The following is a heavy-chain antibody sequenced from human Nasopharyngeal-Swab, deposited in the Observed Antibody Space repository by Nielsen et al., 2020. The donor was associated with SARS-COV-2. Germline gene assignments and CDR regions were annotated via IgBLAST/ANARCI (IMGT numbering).Heavy chain of an antibody. D-gene: IGHD6-13*01. CDR3: ARDGIAAAGYYYYYYGMDV. V-gene: IGHV6-1*01. CDR2: TYYRSKWYN. Sequence: WIRQSPSGGLEWLGRTYYRSKWYNDYAVSVKSRITINPDTSKNQFSLQLNSVTPEDTAVYYCARDGIAAAGYYYYYYGMDVWGQGTTVTVSS. J-gene: IGHJ6*02.